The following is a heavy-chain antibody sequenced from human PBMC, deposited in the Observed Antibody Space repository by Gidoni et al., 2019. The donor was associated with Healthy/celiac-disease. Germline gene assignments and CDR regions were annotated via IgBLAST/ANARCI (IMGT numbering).Heavy chain of an antibody. CDR3: ARDRPPGYSSSWYGFDY. CDR1: VFTFSRYS. J-gene: IGHJ4*02. V-gene: IGHV3-48*01. Sequence: EVQLVESGGGLVQPGGSLRLSCAASVFTFSRYSMNWVRQAPGKGLELVSYISSSSSTIYYADSVKGRFTISRDNAKNSLYLQMNSLRAEDTAVYYCARDRPPGYSSSWYGFDYWGQGTLVTVSS. D-gene: IGHD6-13*01. CDR2: ISSSSSTI.